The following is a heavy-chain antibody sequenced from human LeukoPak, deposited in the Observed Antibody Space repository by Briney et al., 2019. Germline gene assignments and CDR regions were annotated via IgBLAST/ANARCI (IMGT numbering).Heavy chain of an antibody. J-gene: IGHJ6*01. CDR1: GGSMRSHN. D-gene: IGHD3-10*01. CDR2: IYYSGNT. Sequence: PSETLSLTCTLSGGSMRSHNWSRIRQSPGKGLEWIGHIYYSGNTNYNPSLKSRVATSIDTSKNQFSLKLNTVTAADTAVYFCARGFGSGTYYRKGNDVYDLWERGTTVIVS. CDR3: ARGFGSGTYYRKGNDVYDL. V-gene: IGHV4-59*11.